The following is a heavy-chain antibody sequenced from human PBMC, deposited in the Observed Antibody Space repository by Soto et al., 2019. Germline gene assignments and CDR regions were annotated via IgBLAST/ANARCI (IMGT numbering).Heavy chain of an antibody. V-gene: IGHV5-51*01. CDR1: GYNFDTYW. CDR3: ARSLPFFDWLLYGLYFDY. Sequence: GESLKISCKGFGYNFDTYWIGWVRQRPGKGLEWMGIIYPGDSDTRYDPAFQGQVTISVDTSINTAYLQWSSLQASDTATYYCARSLPFFDWLLYGLYFDYWGQGTLVTVSS. CDR2: IYPGDSDT. J-gene: IGHJ4*02. D-gene: IGHD3-9*01.